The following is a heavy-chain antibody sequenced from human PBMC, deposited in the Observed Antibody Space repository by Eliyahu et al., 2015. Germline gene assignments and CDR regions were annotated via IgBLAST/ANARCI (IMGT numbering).Heavy chain of an antibody. V-gene: IGHV3-9*01. CDR2: ISWNSGSI. CDR3: VKGATTVITPYWYFDL. CDR1: GFXFDDXA. Sequence: EVQLVESGGGLVQPGRSLRLXXXASGFXFDDXAMDWVRQAPGKGLEWVSGISWNSGSIGYADSVKGRFTISRDNAKNSLYLQMDSLRVEDTALYYCVKGATTVITPYWYFDLWGRGTLVTVSS. J-gene: IGHJ2*01. D-gene: IGHD4-23*01.